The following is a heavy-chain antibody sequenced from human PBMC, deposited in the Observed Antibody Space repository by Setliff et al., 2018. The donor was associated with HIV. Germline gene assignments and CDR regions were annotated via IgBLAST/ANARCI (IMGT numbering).Heavy chain of an antibody. V-gene: IGHV4-39*01. D-gene: IGHD3-10*01. CDR2: IFNDGRT. J-gene: IGHJ4*02. CDR1: GGSISSSSYY. Sequence: LSLTCTVSGGSISSSSYYWGWIRQPPWKGLEWIGSIFNDGRTYYNPSLKSRVTIPMDTSTNQFSLKLTSVTAADTAVYFCARHFPSISLFFGDPGPFDRWGQGALVTVSS. CDR3: ARHFPSISLFFGDPGPFDR.